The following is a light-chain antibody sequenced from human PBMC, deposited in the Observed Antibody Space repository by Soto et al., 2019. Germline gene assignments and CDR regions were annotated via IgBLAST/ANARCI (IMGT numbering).Light chain of an antibody. CDR3: QQYGSSPTWT. CDR2: DAS. V-gene: IGKV3D-20*01. Sequence: EIVLTQSPATLSLSPGERATLSCGASQSVSSSYLAWYQQKPGLAPRLLIYDASSRATGIPDRFSGSGSGTDFTLTISRLVPEDFAVYYCQQYGSSPTWTFGQGTKVEIK. CDR1: QSVSSSY. J-gene: IGKJ1*01.